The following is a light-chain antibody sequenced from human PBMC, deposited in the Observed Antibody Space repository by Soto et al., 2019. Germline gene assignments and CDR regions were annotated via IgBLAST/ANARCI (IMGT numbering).Light chain of an antibody. CDR2: TAS. V-gene: IGKV1D-16*01. CDR1: QSVSTF. CDR3: QNYNSYPIN. J-gene: IGKJ5*01. Sequence: EIKITHAPSYISASIWDTVIITFMTSQSVSTFLNWYRHKPGEAPRLLIYTASTLHGGVPSRFSGSGSGTEFTLTISSLQPDDFATYYCQNYNSYPINCGQGKRREIK.